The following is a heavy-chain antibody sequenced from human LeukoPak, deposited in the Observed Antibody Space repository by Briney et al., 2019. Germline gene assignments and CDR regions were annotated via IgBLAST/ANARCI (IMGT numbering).Heavy chain of an antibody. CDR3: ARVMGFLSGYSNDAFDI. Sequence: PSETLSLTCTVSGGSISSSSYYWGWIPQPPGKGLEWIGSIYYSGSTYYNPSLKSRVTISVDTSKNQFSVRLSSVTAADTAVYYCARVMGFLSGYSNDAFDIWGQGTMVTVSS. CDR1: GGSISSSSYY. J-gene: IGHJ3*02. V-gene: IGHV4-39*01. D-gene: IGHD3-3*01. CDR2: IYYSGST.